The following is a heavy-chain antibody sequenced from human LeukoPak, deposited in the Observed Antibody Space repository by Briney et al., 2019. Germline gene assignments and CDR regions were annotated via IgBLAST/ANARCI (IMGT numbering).Heavy chain of an antibody. J-gene: IGHJ4*02. CDR3: ARDSSINEDFDY. D-gene: IGHD5-24*01. V-gene: IGHV1-8*01. Sequence: ASVKVSCKASGYTFTNYDINWVRQAPGRGLEWMGWMSPNTVNTGYAQKFQGRLTMTKNASITTAYMELRSLRSDDTAVYYCARDSSINEDFDYWGQGTLVTVSS. CDR2: MSPNTVNT. CDR1: GYTFTNYD.